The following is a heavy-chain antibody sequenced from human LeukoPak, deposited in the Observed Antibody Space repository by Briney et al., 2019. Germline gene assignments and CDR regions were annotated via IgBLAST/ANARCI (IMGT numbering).Heavy chain of an antibody. CDR1: GFTFSSYW. CDR2: INGDGSST. D-gene: IGHD4-17*01. J-gene: IGHJ6*02. CDR3: ARVRYDYYGMDV. V-gene: IGHV3-74*01. Sequence: GGSLRLSCVASGFTFSSYWMHWVRQAPGKGPVWVSRINGDGSSTSYADSVKGRFTISRDNAKNTLYLQMNSLRAEDTAVYYCARVRYDYYGMDVWGQGTTVTVSS.